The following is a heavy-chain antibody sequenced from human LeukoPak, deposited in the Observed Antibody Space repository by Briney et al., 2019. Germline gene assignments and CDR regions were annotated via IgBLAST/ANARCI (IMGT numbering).Heavy chain of an antibody. Sequence: GGSLRLSCVASGFTVSSNYMSWVRRAPGKGLEWVSVIYSGGSTYYADSVKGRSTISRDNSKNTLYLQMNSLRAEDTAVYYCARGGSWVDYWGQGTLVTVSS. CDR2: IYSGGST. J-gene: IGHJ4*02. CDR1: GFTVSSNY. V-gene: IGHV3-66*01. CDR3: ARGGSWVDY. D-gene: IGHD1-26*01.